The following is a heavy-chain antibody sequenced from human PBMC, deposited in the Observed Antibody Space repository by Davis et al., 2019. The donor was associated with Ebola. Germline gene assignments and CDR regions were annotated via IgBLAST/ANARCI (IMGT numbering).Heavy chain of an antibody. CDR1: GGSISSSNW. CDR3: VRGGYCSSTSCYGYYYYGMDV. CDR2: IYHSGST. D-gene: IGHD2-2*01. Sequence: MPGGSLRLSCAVSGGSISSSNWWSWVRQPPGKGLEWMGEIYHSGSTNYNPSLKSRVTISVDKSKNQFSLKLSSVTAADTAVYYCVRGGYCSSTSCYGYYYYGMDVWGQGTTVTVSS. V-gene: IGHV4-4*02. J-gene: IGHJ6*02.